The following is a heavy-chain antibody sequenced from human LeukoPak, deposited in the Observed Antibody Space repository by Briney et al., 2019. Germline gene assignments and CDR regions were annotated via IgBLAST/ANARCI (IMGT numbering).Heavy chain of an antibody. V-gene: IGHV4-39*01. Sequence: SETLSLTCTVSGGSISSTYFWAWIRQPPGKGLEWIATIHYSGTTYYKPSLRSRVTISVDTSANRFSLKLTSVTAADTAVYFCARLGYCSGGSCRHDFWGQGTLVTVSS. D-gene: IGHD2-15*01. J-gene: IGHJ4*02. CDR3: ARLGYCSGGSCRHDF. CDR2: IHYSGTT. CDR1: GGSISSTYF.